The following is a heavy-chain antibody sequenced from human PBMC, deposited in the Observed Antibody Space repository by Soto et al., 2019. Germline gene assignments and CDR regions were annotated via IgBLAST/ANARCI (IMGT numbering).Heavy chain of an antibody. V-gene: IGHV1-18*01. CDR2: ISAYNGNT. CDR1: GYTFTSYG. J-gene: IGHJ5*02. D-gene: IGHD3-9*01. CDR3: ARRRYYDILTGDNWFDP. Sequence: ASVKVSCKASGYTFTSYGISWVRQAPGQGLEWMGWISAYNGNTNYAQKLQGRVTITTDTSTSTAYMELRSLRSDDTAVYYCARRRYYDILTGDNWFDPWGQGTLVTVSS.